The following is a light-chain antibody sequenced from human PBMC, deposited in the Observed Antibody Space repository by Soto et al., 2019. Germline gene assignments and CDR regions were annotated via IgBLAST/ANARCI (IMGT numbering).Light chain of an antibody. CDR3: QQSYSTPRT. J-gene: IGKJ1*01. Sequence: DIQLTQSPSSLSASVGARVIIPCLASQGISSYLAWYQQKPGKAPKLLIYAASSLQSGVPSRFSGSGSGTDFTLTISSLQPEDVATYYCQQSYSTPRTFGQGTEVDI. CDR1: QGISSY. CDR2: AAS. V-gene: IGKV1-39*01.